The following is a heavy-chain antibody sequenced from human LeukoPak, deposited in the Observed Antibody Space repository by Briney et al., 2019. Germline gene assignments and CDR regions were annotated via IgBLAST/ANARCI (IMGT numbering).Heavy chain of an antibody. Sequence: PGGSLRLSCAASGFTFSSYSMSWVRQAPGKGLEWVSCISTSSSYIYYADSVKGRFTISRDNAKNTLYLQMNGLRAEDTAVYYCTRAYDSGTYSSFDYWGQGTLVTVTS. V-gene: IGHV3-21*01. D-gene: IGHD3-10*01. CDR2: ISTSSSYI. CDR3: TRAYDSGTYSSFDY. J-gene: IGHJ4*02. CDR1: GFTFSSYS.